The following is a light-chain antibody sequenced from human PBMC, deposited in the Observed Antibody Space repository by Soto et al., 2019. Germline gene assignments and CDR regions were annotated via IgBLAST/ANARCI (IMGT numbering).Light chain of an antibody. V-gene: IGLV1-36*01. CDR1: SSNIGNNA. Sequence: QSVLTQPPSVSEAPRQRVTISCSGSSSNIGNNAVNWYQQLPGKAPKLLIYYDDLLPSGVSDRFSVSKSGTSASLAISGLQSEDEADYYGAAWDDSLNGVVFGGGTKLTVL. J-gene: IGLJ2*01. CDR2: YDD. CDR3: AAWDDSLNGVV.